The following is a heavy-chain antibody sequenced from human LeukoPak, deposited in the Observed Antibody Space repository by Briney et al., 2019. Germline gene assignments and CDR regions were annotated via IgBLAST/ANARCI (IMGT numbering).Heavy chain of an antibody. Sequence: GGSLRLSCAASGFTFSNYAMNWVRQAPGGGLEWVSAVSGGGSTYYADPVKGRFTISRDNSRNTLYLEMNSLRADDTAVYYCAKVLNYYAPFDYWGQGTLVTVSS. D-gene: IGHD3-10*01. CDR3: AKVLNYYAPFDY. CDR1: GFTFSNYA. V-gene: IGHV3-23*01. J-gene: IGHJ4*02. CDR2: VSGGGST.